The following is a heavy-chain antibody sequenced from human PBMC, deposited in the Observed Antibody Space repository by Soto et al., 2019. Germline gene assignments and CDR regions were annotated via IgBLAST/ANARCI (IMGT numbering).Heavy chain of an antibody. CDR1: GFTFSSYG. Sequence: GESLKISCAASGFTFSSYGMHWVRQAPGKGLEWVAVIWYDGSNKYYADSVKGRFTISRDNSKNTLYLQMNSLRAEDTAVYYCARDLGDLSGIYYGHYYYGMDVWGQGTTVTVSS. V-gene: IGHV3-33*01. J-gene: IGHJ6*02. CDR3: ARDLGDLSGIYYGHYYYGMDV. D-gene: IGHD1-26*01. CDR2: IWYDGSNK.